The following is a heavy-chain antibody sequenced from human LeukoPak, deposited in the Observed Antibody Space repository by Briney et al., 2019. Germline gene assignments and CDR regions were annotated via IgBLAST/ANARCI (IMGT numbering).Heavy chain of an antibody. V-gene: IGHV1-46*01. J-gene: IGHJ4*02. CDR2: INPSGGTT. CDR3: VNSDMVQGFDY. CDR1: GYTFTSYY. D-gene: IGHD5-18*01. Sequence: VASVKVSCKASGYTFTSYYMHWVRQAPGQGLEWMGIINPSGGTTSYAQKSQGRVTMTRDMSTSTVYMELSSLRSEATAVYYCVNSDMVQGFDYWGQGTLVTVSS.